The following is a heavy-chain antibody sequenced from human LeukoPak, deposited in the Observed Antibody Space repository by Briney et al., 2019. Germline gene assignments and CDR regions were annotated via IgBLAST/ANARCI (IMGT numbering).Heavy chain of an antibody. Sequence: GVSLRLSCAASGFTFSSYAMSWVRQAPGKGLEWVSAISGSGGSTYYADSVKGRFTISRDNSKNTLYLQMNSLRAEDTAVYYCAKSLANCGGDCYDAFDIWGQGTMVTVSS. CDR3: AKSLANCGGDCYDAFDI. D-gene: IGHD2-21*02. V-gene: IGHV3-23*01. CDR2: ISGSGGST. CDR1: GFTFSSYA. J-gene: IGHJ3*02.